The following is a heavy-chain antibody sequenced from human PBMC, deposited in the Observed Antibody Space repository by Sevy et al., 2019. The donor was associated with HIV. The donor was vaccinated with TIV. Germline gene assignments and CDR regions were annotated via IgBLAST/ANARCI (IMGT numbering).Heavy chain of an antibody. V-gene: IGHV3-23*01. CDR3: GKRRTTGMTDWFDS. CDR1: GFTFSDYG. D-gene: IGHD1-1*01. Sequence: GGSLRLSCAASGFTFSDYGMTWVRQAPGKGLECGSSISNSGAGTYYADSVKGRFITSRDNSKNTVYLQMNSLRAEDTALYYCGKRRTTGMTDWFDSWGQGTLVNVYS. CDR2: ISNSGAGT. J-gene: IGHJ5*01.